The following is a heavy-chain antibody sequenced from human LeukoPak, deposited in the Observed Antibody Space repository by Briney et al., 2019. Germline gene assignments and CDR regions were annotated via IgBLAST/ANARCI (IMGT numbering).Heavy chain of an antibody. D-gene: IGHD2-8*01. V-gene: IGHV3-48*02. CDR3: ATNKWASY. J-gene: IGHJ4*02. Sequence: PGGSLRLSCAVSGFTFSSYSMKWVRQAPGKGLEWVSYISSSSSTIYYADSVKGRFTISRDNAENSLYLQMNSLRDEDTAVYYCATNKWASYWGQGTLVIVSS. CDR1: GFTFSSYS. CDR2: ISSSSSTI.